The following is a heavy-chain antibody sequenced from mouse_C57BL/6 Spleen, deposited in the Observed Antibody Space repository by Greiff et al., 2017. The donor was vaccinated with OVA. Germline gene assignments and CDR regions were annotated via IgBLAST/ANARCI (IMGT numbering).Heavy chain of an antibody. D-gene: IGHD2-5*01. V-gene: IGHV1-42*01. CDR3: ARRNSNYEENAMDY. Sequence: EVKLQESGPELVKPGASVKISCKASGYSFTGYYMNWVKQSPEKSLEWIGEINPSTGGTTYNQKFKAKATLTVDKSSSTAYMQLKSLTSEDSAVYYCARRNSNYEENAMDYWGQGTSVTVSS. CDR1: GYSFTGYY. J-gene: IGHJ4*01. CDR2: INPSTGGT.